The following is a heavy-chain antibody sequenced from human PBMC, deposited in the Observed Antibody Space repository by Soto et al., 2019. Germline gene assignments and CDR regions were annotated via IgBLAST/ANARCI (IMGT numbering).Heavy chain of an antibody. CDR1: GGTYSPYT. D-gene: IGHD3-16*01. V-gene: IGHV1-69*08. Sequence: QVQLVQSGAEVKKPGSSVKVSCKSSGGTYSPYTINWVRHAPGQGLEWMGRIIPFLGVTNYGLKFQARGTITADKATNTAYMELRGLRFEDTAVYYCARDWESSVSTWAFGGFWGRGTLVTVSS. CDR2: IIPFLGVT. J-gene: IGHJ4*02. CDR3: ARDWESSVSTWAFGGF.